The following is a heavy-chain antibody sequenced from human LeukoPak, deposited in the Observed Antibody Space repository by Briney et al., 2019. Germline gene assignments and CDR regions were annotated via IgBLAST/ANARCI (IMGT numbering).Heavy chain of an antibody. Sequence: SETLSLTCTVSGGSISSYYWSWIRQPPGKGLERIGYIYYSGSTNYNPSLKSRVTISVDTSKNQFSLKLSSVTAADTAVYYCARERGGRFDPWGQGTLVTVSS. J-gene: IGHJ5*02. CDR1: GGSISSYY. V-gene: IGHV4-59*01. CDR2: IYYSGST. D-gene: IGHD2-15*01. CDR3: ARERGGRFDP.